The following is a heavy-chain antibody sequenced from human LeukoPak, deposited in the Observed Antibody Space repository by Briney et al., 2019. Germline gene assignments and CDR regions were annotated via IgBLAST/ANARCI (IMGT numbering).Heavy chain of an antibody. Sequence: PSETLSLTCTVSGGSISSSTYYWGWIRQPPGKGLEWIGSIYYSGSTYYNPSLKSRVTMSVDTSKNQFSLKLSSVTAADTAVYYCARDHGYCSGGSCYSDWFDPWGQGTLVTVSS. J-gene: IGHJ5*02. V-gene: IGHV4-39*07. D-gene: IGHD2-15*01. CDR3: ARDHGYCSGGSCYSDWFDP. CDR1: GGSISSSTYY. CDR2: IYYSGST.